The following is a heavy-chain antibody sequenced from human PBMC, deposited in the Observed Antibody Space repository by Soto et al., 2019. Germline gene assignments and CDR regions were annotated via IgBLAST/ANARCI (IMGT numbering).Heavy chain of an antibody. CDR3: AKAAHAKRYYYDSSGPI. Sequence: GGSLRLSCAASGFTFSSYGMHWVRQAPGKGLEWVAVISYDGSNKYYADSVKGRFTISRDNSKNTLYLQMNSLRAEDTAVYYCAKAAHAKRYYYDSSGPIWGQGTMVTVSS. V-gene: IGHV3-30*18. CDR2: ISYDGSNK. J-gene: IGHJ3*02. CDR1: GFTFSSYG. D-gene: IGHD3-22*01.